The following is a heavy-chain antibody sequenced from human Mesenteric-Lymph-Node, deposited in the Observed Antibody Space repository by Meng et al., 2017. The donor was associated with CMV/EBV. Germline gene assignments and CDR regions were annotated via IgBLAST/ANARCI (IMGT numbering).Heavy chain of an antibody. Sequence: ASVKVSCKASGYTFTTYHMHWVRQAPGQGLEWMGWINPNSGGTNYAQKFQGRVTMTLDTSISTAYMELIRLTSDDTAIYYCARAVEPDATFDPWGQGTLVTVSS. CDR1: GYTFTTYH. CDR3: ARAVEPDATFDP. D-gene: IGHD2-2*01. V-gene: IGHV1-2*02. J-gene: IGHJ5*02. CDR2: INPNSGGT.